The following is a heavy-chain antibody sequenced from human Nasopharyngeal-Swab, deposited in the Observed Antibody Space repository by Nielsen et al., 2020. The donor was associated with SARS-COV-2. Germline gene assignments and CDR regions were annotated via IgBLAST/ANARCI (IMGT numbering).Heavy chain of an antibody. J-gene: IGHJ4*02. Sequence: WVRQAPGQGLQWMGWINAYNGNTNYAQKVQGRVTLATDTSTSTAYMELRSLRSDDTAVYYCARGEVPTFEDYWGQGILVTVSS. CDR3: ARGEVPTFEDY. D-gene: IGHD2-2*01. V-gene: IGHV1-18*01. CDR2: INAYNGNT.